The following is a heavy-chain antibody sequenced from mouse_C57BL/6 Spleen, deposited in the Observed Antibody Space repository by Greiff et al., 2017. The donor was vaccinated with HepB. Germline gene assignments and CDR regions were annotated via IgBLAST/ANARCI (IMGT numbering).Heavy chain of an antibody. CDR1: GYTFTSYG. V-gene: IGHV1-81*01. CDR2: IYPRSGNT. D-gene: IGHD1-1*01. J-gene: IGHJ2*01. Sequence: VKLQESGAELARPGASVKLSCKASGYTFTSYGISWVKQRTGQGLEWIGEIYPRSGNTYYNEKFKGKATLTADKSSSTAYMELRSLTSEDSAVYFCARSVDYYGSSYYFDYWGQGTTLTVSS. CDR3: ARSVDYYGSSYYFDY.